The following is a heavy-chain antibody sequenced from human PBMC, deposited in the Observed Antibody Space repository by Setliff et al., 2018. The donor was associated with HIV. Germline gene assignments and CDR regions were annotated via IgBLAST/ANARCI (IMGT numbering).Heavy chain of an antibody. CDR2: IYPGDSDS. CDR3: VRYIGAAAGYIDH. V-gene: IGHV5-51*01. CDR1: GYSIVDFW. Sequence: GESLKISCHLSGYSIVDFWIGWVRQMPGKSLEWVGFIYPGDSDSRYSPSFRGQVTISADKSTTTAYLDWASLKASDTAMYYCVRYIGAAAGYIDHWGQGTLVTVSS. D-gene: IGHD6-25*01. J-gene: IGHJ4*02.